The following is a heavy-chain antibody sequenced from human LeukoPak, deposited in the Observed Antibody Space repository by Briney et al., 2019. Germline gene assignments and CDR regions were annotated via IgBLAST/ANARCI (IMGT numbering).Heavy chain of an antibody. CDR3: ARVGYCSGGSCGYGMDV. Sequence: ASVKVSCKASGYTFTSYDINWVRQATGQGLEWMGWMNPNSGNTGYAQKFQGRVIMTRNTSISTAYMELSSLRSEDTAVYYCARVGYCSGGSCGYGMDVWGQGSTVTVSS. CDR2: MNPNSGNT. V-gene: IGHV1-8*01. CDR1: GYTFTSYD. J-gene: IGHJ6*02. D-gene: IGHD2-15*01.